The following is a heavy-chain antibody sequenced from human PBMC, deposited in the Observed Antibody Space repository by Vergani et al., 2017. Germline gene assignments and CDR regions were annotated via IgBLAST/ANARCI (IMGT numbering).Heavy chain of an antibody. Sequence: EVQLVQSGAEVKKPGESLKISCTGSGYSFTSYWIGWVRQMPGKGLEWMGIIYPGDSDTRYSPSFQGQVTISADKSISTAYLQWSSLKASDTAMYYCARTTGGGELLWFGELSRIDAFDIWGQGTMVTVSS. V-gene: IGHV5-51*01. J-gene: IGHJ3*02. CDR3: ARTTGGGELLWFGELSRIDAFDI. D-gene: IGHD3-10*01. CDR2: IYPGDSDT. CDR1: GYSFTSYW.